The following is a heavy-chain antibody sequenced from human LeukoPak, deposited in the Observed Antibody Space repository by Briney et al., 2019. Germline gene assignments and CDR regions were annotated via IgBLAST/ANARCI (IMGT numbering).Heavy chain of an antibody. D-gene: IGHD3-3*01. CDR2: ISAYNGNT. CDR1: GYTFTSYG. CDR3: ARHLRFLEWERFDY. V-gene: IGHV1-18*01. J-gene: IGHJ4*02. Sequence: ASVKVSCKASGYTFTSYGISWVRQAPGQGLEWMGWISAYNGNTNYAQKLQGRVTMTTDASTSTAYMELRSLRSDDTAVYYCARHLRFLEWERFDYWGQGTLVTVSP.